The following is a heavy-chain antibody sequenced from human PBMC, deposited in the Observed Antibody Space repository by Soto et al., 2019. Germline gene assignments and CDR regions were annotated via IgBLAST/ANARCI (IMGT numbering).Heavy chain of an antibody. CDR2: INGDGSTT. CDR3: VRSREGYNLVADY. Sequence: EAQLVESGGGLVQPGGSLRLSCAASGFTFSGYWMHWVRQAPERGLVWVSRINGDGSTTSYADSVKGQFTISRDNAKNTLYLQMNSLRAEDTAVYSCVRSREGYNLVADYWGQGTLVTVSS. CDR1: GFTFSGYW. J-gene: IGHJ4*02. D-gene: IGHD5-12*01. V-gene: IGHV3-74*01.